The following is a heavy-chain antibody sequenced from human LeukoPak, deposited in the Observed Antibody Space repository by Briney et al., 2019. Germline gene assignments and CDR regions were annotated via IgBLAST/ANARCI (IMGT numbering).Heavy chain of an antibody. CDR1: GFTFSSYA. V-gene: IGHV3-23*01. J-gene: IGHJ3*02. Sequence: GGSLRLSCAASGFTFSSYAMSWVRQAPGKGLEWVSGISGSGDNTYYADSVKGRFTISRDNAKNSLYLQMNSLRAEDTAVYYCARDILNYYDSSGYYYGGNAFDIWGQGTMVTVSS. CDR2: ISGSGDNT. D-gene: IGHD3-22*01. CDR3: ARDILNYYDSSGYYYGGNAFDI.